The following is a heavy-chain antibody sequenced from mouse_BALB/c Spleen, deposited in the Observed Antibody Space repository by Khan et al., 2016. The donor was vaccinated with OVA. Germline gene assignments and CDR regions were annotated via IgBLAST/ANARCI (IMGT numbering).Heavy chain of an antibody. Sequence: EVELVESGGGLVQPGGSRKLSCAASGFTFSDYGMAWVRQAPGKGPEWVAFISDLAYTIYYADTVTGRFTISREHAKKILYLDMSSLRSEDTAMYYCVRGGGTAPFAYWGLGTLVTVSA. CDR2: ISDLAYTI. D-gene: IGHD1-2*01. CDR1: GFTFSDYG. CDR3: VRGGGTAPFAY. V-gene: IGHV5-15*02. J-gene: IGHJ3*01.